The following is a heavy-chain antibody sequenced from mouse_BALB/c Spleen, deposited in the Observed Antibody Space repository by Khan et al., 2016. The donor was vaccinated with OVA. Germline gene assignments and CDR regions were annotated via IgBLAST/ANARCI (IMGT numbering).Heavy chain of an antibody. V-gene: IGHV5-6*01. CDR1: GFTFSSYS. CDR2: ISSGGDYT. J-gene: IGHJ3*01. D-gene: IGHD1-1*01. Sequence: EVELVESGGDLVKPGGSLKLSCAASGFTFSSYSMSWVRQTPDKRLEWVASISSGGDYTYYPDSVTGRFTISRDNAKNTLYLQMSELKSEDTAMYYCADHLAGSFAYWGQGTLVTVSA. CDR3: ADHLAGSFAY.